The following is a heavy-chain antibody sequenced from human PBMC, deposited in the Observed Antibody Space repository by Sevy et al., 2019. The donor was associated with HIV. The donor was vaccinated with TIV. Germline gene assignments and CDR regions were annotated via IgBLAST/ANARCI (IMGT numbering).Heavy chain of an antibody. V-gene: IGHV3-7*01. CDR2: IKQDGSEK. Sequence: GGSLRLSCAASGFTFSSYWMSWVRQAPGKGLEWVANIKQDGSEKYYVDSVKGRSTISRDNAKNSLYLQMNSLRAEDTAVYYCARDQSYYYDSSGYYYRYDAFDIWGQGTMVTVSS. D-gene: IGHD3-22*01. CDR1: GFTFSSYW. J-gene: IGHJ3*02. CDR3: ARDQSYYYDSSGYYYRYDAFDI.